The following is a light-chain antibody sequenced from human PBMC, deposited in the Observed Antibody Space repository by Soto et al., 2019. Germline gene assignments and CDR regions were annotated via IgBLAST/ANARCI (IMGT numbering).Light chain of an antibody. Sequence: EIVLTQSPATLSLSPGERATLSCRASQSVSSYLACYQQKPGQAPRLLIYDASNRATGIPARFSGSGSGTDFTLTISSLEPEDFAVYYCQQRSNWPPLTFGGGTKVEI. V-gene: IGKV3-11*01. CDR2: DAS. CDR1: QSVSSY. J-gene: IGKJ4*01. CDR3: QQRSNWPPLT.